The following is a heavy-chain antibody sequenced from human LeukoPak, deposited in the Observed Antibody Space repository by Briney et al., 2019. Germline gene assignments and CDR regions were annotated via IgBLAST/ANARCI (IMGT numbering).Heavy chain of an antibody. Sequence: SVKVSCKASGGTFISYAISWVRQAPGQGLEWMGGIIPIFGTANYAQKFQGRVTITADESTSTAYMELSSLRSEDTAVYYCARDQMRDGVVIISDYWGQGTLVTVSS. D-gene: IGHD3-3*01. CDR2: IIPIFGTA. J-gene: IGHJ4*02. CDR1: GGTFISYA. V-gene: IGHV1-69*13. CDR3: ARDQMRDGVVIISDY.